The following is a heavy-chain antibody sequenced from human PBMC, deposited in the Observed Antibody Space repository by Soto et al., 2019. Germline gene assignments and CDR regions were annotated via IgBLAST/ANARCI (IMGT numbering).Heavy chain of an antibody. CDR2: ISNSGDYT. V-gene: IGHV3-11*05. D-gene: IGHD2-8*01. CDR3: AKVGVTYDFDY. Sequence: QVQLVESGGGLVKPGGSLRLSCSASGVTFRDFYMSWVRQTPGKGLEWVSLISNSGDYTSYADSVKGRFTISRDNAKNSLHLQMHSLTAEDTAVYYCAKVGVTYDFDYWGQGTLVTVSS. J-gene: IGHJ4*02. CDR1: GVTFRDFY.